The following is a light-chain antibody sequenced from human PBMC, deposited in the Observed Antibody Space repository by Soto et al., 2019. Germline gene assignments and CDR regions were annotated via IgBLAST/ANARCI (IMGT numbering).Light chain of an antibody. J-gene: IGKJ1*01. CDR2: AAS. CDR1: QGISNY. Sequence: DIQMTQTPSSLSASVGDRGTITCRASQGISNYLAWYQQKPGKVPKLLIYAASNLQSGVPSRFSGSGSGTDFTLTISSLQPEDVATYYCQKYNSAPRTFGQGTNVEIK. V-gene: IGKV1-27*01. CDR3: QKYNSAPRT.